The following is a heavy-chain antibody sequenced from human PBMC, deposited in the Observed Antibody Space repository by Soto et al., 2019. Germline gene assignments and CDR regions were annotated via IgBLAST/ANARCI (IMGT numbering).Heavy chain of an antibody. CDR3: ARTVMPVGNLAAFDH. CDR1: GGSVSSVKYF. V-gene: IGHV4-61*01. J-gene: IGHJ4*02. CDR2: IYNNGNT. D-gene: IGHD7-27*01. Sequence: SETLSLTCNVSGGSVSSVKYFWSWIRQPPGKGLEWIAYIYNNGNTNYNPSLKSRATISVDTCKNQCSLKLTSVTAADSAVYFCARTVMPVGNLAAFDHWGQGVLVTVSS.